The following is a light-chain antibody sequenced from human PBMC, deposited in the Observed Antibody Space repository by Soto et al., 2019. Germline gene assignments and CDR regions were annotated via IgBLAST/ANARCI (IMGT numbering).Light chain of an antibody. V-gene: IGKV1-9*01. Sequence: DIQLTQSPSFLSASVGDRVSITCRSSQGITSFLAWYQQIPGKAPKLLIYTASTLQSGVPPRFSGIGSGTEFTLTISSLQPEDFGTYYCQQLNSYPLTFGGGTRVAIK. CDR3: QQLNSYPLT. J-gene: IGKJ4*01. CDR1: QGITSF. CDR2: TAS.